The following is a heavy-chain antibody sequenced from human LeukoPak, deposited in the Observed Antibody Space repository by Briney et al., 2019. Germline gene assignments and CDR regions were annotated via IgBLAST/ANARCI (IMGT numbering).Heavy chain of an antibody. CDR3: ARDRALYDSRRGYYYTEDDY. CDR1: GFTFSSYW. V-gene: IGHV3-7*01. CDR2: MNPDGSEK. J-gene: IGHJ4*02. Sequence: GGSVRLSCAASGFTFSSYWMSWVRQAPGKGLEWMANMNPDGSEKYFLDSVKGRFTISRDNAKSSLYLQMNSLRGDDTAVYYCARDRALYDSRRGYYYTEDDYWGQGTLVTVSS. D-gene: IGHD3-22*01.